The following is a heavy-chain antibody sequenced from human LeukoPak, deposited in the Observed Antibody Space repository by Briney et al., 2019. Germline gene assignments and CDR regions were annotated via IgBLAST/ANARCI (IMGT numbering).Heavy chain of an antibody. CDR2: IYYSGST. V-gene: IGHV4-61*01. CDR1: GGSVSSGTYY. D-gene: IGHD6-13*01. J-gene: IGHJ4*02. CDR3: AKGYSSSWYGRNFDY. Sequence: SETLSLTCTISGGSVSSGTYYWSWIRQPPGKGLEWIGYIYYSGSTNYNPSLKSRVTISVDTSKNQFSLKLSSVTAADTAVYYCAKGYSSSWYGRNFDYWGQGTLVTVSS.